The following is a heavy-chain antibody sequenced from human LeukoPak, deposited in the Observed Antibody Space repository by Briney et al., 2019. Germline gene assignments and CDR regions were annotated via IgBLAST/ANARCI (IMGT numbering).Heavy chain of an antibody. CDR3: ARYVGYDFWSGYSCNWFDP. Sequence: SETLSLTCTVSGGSISSYYWSWIRQPPGRGLEWIGYIYYSGSTNYNPSLKSRVTISVDASKNQFSLKLSSVTAADTAVYYCARYVGYDFWSGYSCNWFDPWGQGTLVTVSS. D-gene: IGHD3-3*01. V-gene: IGHV4-59*01. CDR1: GGSISSYY. CDR2: IYYSGST. J-gene: IGHJ5*02.